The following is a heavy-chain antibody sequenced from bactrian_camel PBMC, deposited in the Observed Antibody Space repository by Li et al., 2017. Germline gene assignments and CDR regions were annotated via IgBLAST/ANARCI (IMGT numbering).Heavy chain of an antibody. D-gene: IGHD4*01. CDR1: GFSFSSAY. CDR3: AKGYATYVSAADY. V-gene: IGHV3S6*01. Sequence: HVQLVESGGGLVQPGGCLTISCEASGFSFSSAYMSWVRQVPGKGLEWVSSISEDGSDLYYVTSVKGRFTISRDNAKNTLYLQLNSLKTEDTAMYYCAKGYATYVSAADYWGQGTQVTVS. J-gene: IGHJ4*01. CDR2: ISEDGSDL.